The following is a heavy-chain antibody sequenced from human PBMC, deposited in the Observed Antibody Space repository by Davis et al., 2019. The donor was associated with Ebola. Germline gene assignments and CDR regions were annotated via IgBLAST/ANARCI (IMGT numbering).Heavy chain of an antibody. CDR2: IWYDGSRK. CDR1: GFNFRSYG. V-gene: IGHV3-33*01. J-gene: IGHJ5*02. D-gene: IGHD6-6*01. Sequence: GESLKISCAASGFNFRSYGMHWVRQAPDKGLEWVAVIWYDGSRKYYGDSVKGRFTISRDNSNNLLYLQMNSLRAEDTAVYYCARDGLVLWFDPWGQGTLVTVSS. CDR3: ARDGLVLWFDP.